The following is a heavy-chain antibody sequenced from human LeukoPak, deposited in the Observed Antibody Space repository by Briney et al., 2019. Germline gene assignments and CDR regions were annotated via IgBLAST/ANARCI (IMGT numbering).Heavy chain of an antibody. CDR1: GFTFSNYV. CDR2: ISGSGAST. Sequence: PGGSLRLSCAASGFTFSNYVMHWVRQAPGKWLEWLSSISGSGASTYYADSVKGRFTISRDNSKNTLYLQMNSLRAEDTAVYYCAKGHDSGGYYYLQAFDIWGQGTMVTVSS. CDR3: AKGHDSGGYYYLQAFDI. V-gene: IGHV3-23*01. J-gene: IGHJ3*02. D-gene: IGHD3-22*01.